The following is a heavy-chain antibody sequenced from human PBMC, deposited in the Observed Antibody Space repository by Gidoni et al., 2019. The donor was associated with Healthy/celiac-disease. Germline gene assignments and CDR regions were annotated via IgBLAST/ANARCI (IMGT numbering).Heavy chain of an antibody. CDR3: AILGYCSGGSCRDYFDY. J-gene: IGHJ4*02. Sequence: EVQLVESGGGLVKPGGSLRLSCAASGFTFSSYSMNWVRQAPGKGLEWVSSISSSSSYIYYADSVKGRFTISRDNAKNSLYLQMNSLRAEDTAVYYCAILGYCSGGSCRDYFDYWGQGTLVTVSS. CDR1: GFTFSSYS. CDR2: ISSSSSYI. V-gene: IGHV3-21*01. D-gene: IGHD2-15*01.